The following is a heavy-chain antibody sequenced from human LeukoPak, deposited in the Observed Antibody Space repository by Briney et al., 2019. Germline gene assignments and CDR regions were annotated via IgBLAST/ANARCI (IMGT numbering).Heavy chain of an antibody. CDR3: ARLPFYDSSGY. CDR1: GYTFTDYY. CDR2: MSPDSGDT. J-gene: IGHJ4*02. Sequence: ASVKVSCKASGYTFTDYYINWVRQAPGQGLEWMGWMSPDSGDTGYAHKFQGRVTITRNTSITTAYMELRSLTFEDTAVYYCARLPFYDSSGYWGQGTLVTVSS. V-gene: IGHV1-8*03. D-gene: IGHD3-22*01.